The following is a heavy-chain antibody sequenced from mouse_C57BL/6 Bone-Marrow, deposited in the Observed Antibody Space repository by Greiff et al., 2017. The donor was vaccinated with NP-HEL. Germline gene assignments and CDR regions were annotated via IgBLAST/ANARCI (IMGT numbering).Heavy chain of an antibody. D-gene: IGHD1-1*01. Sequence: QVQLQQSEAELARPGASVKLSCKASGYTFTSYGISWVKQRTGQGLEWIGEIYPRSGNTYYNEKFKGKATLTADKSSSTAYMELRSLTSEDSAVYFCARKGITTFAYWGQGTLVTVSA. J-gene: IGHJ3*01. CDR2: IYPRSGNT. V-gene: IGHV1-81*01. CDR3: ARKGITTFAY. CDR1: GYTFTSYG.